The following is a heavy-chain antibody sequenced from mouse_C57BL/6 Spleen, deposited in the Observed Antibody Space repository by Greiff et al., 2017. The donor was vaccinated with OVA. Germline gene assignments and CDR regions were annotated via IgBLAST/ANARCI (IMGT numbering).Heavy chain of an antibody. Sequence: QVQLQQPGAELVMPGASVKLSCKASGYTFTSYWMHWVKQRPGQGLEWIGEIDPSDSYTNYNQKFKGKSTLTVDKSSSTAYMQLSSLTAEDSAVYYCARSLITTVVARAMDYWGQGTSVTVSS. V-gene: IGHV1-69*01. CDR1: GYTFTSYW. CDR3: ARSLITTVVARAMDY. CDR2: IDPSDSYT. D-gene: IGHD1-1*01. J-gene: IGHJ4*01.